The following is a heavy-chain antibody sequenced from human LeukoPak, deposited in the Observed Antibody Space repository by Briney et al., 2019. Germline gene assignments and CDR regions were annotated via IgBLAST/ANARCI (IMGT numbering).Heavy chain of an antibody. CDR2: INPNSGGT. V-gene: IGHV1-2*02. J-gene: IGHJ3*02. CDR3: ARAVRQDAFDI. Sequence: EASVKVSCKASRYTFTGYYMRWVRQAPGQGLEWAGWINPNSGGTNYAQKFQGRLTMTRDTSISTAYMELSRLSSDDTAVYYCARAVRQDAFDIWGQGTMVTVSS. CDR1: RYTFTGYY.